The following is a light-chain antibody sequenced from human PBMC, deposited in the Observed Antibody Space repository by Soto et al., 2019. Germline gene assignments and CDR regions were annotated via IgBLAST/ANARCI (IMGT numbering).Light chain of an antibody. V-gene: IGKV1-27*01. Sequence: IQLTQSPSSLYASVGDRVTITCRASQAIRTALGWYQQKPGKVPKXLIYAASTLQSGVPSRFSGSGSGTDLTLNISRLEPEDFAVDYCHQYDTMAQTFGQGTKVDIK. CDR1: QAIRTA. J-gene: IGKJ1*01. CDR3: HQYDTMAQT. CDR2: AAS.